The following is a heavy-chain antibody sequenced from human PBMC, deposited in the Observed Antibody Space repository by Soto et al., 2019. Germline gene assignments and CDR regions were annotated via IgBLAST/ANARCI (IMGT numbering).Heavy chain of an antibody. CDR3: VKRPDSSDRSGYPA. V-gene: IGHV3-23*01. D-gene: IGHD3-3*01. Sequence: PGGSLRLSCAASGFIFTDYAMTWVRQAPGKGLEWVSVISGSGVSIYYTDSVRGRFTISRDNSKNTLYLQMHSLRPEDTAVYFCVKRPDSSDRSGYPAWGQGIQCTVSS. CDR1: GFIFTDYA. J-gene: IGHJ5*02. CDR2: ISGSGVSI.